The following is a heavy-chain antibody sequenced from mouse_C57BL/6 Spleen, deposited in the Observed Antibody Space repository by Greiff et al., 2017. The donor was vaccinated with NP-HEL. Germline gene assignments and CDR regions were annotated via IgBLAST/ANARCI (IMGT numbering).Heavy chain of an antibody. CDR3: ATYGNYFYLVY. D-gene: IGHD2-1*01. CDR2: ISSGSSTI. Sequence: EVQGVEPGGGLVKPGGSLKLSCAASGFTFSDYGMHWVRQAPERGLEWVAYISSGSSTIYSADTVKGRFTISRDNAKNTLFLQMTSLRSEDTAMYYCATYGNYFYLVYLGQGATLTVSS. CDR1: GFTFSDYG. V-gene: IGHV5-17*01. J-gene: IGHJ2*01.